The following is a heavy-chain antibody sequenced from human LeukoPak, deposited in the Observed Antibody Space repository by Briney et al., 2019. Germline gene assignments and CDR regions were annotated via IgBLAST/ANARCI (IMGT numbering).Heavy chain of an antibody. D-gene: IGHD6-19*01. Sequence: PGRSLRLSCAASGFNFDDYAMHWVRQAPGKGLEWVSGISWNSGNIGYADSVKGRFTISRDNAKNSLYLQMNSLRAEDTALYYCAKDMRSSGPYAFDIWGQGTMVTVSS. CDR1: GFNFDDYA. CDR3: AKDMRSSGPYAFDI. V-gene: IGHV3-9*01. CDR2: ISWNSGNI. J-gene: IGHJ3*02.